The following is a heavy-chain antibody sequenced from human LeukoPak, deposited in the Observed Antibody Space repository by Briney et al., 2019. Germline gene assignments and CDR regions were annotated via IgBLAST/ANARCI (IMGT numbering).Heavy chain of an antibody. CDR1: GYTFTGYY. CDR3: ARRAGYCTNGVCYYYYYYYMDV. J-gene: IGHJ6*03. D-gene: IGHD2-8*01. CDR2: INPNSGGT. Sequence: ASVKVSCKASGYTFTGYYMHWVRQAPGQGLGWMGWINPNSGGTNYAQKFQGRVTMTRDTSISTAYMELSRLRSDDTAVYYCARRAGYCTNGVCYYYYYYYMDVWAKGTTVTVSS. V-gene: IGHV1-2*02.